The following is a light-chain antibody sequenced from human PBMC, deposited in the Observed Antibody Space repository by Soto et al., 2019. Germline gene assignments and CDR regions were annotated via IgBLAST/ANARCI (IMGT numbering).Light chain of an antibody. CDR3: CAYAGSYTVL. Sequence: QSVLTQPASVSGSPGQSTTISCTGTSSDVGAYNYVSWYQQYPGKAPKLMIYGVTNRPSGVSNRFSGSKTGNTASLTISGLQAEDEADYYCCAYAGSYTVLFGGGTKVTVL. CDR1: SSDVGAYNY. V-gene: IGLV2-14*01. J-gene: IGLJ2*01. CDR2: GVT.